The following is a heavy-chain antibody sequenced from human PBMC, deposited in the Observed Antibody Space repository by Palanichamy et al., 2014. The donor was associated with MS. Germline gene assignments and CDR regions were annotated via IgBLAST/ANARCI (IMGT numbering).Heavy chain of an antibody. D-gene: IGHD5-12*01. CDR2: IKQDGSEK. CDR1: GFTFSTYW. CDR3: ARPEYGGYVGRGDDAFHI. Sequence: EVQLEESGGGLVQPGGSLRLSCVASGFTFSTYWMSWVRRAPGKGLEWVANIKQDGSEKSYVESVKGRFTISRDNAKNSLYLQMNSLRAEDTAMYYCARPEYGGYVGRGDDAFHIWGQGTMVTVSS. J-gene: IGHJ3*02. V-gene: IGHV3-7*01.